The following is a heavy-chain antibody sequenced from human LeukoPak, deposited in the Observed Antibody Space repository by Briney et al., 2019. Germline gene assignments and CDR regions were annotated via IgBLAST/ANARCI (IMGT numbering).Heavy chain of an antibody. J-gene: IGHJ4*02. Sequence: ASVRVSCKASRYTFTGYDINWVRQATGQGLKWMGWMNPNTGDTGYAQKFQGRVNMTRNSSIDTAYMELSGLRSEDTAVYYCTRGSLSGSSRDYWGQGTLLTVSS. V-gene: IGHV1-8*01. CDR3: TRGSLSGSSRDY. CDR2: MNPNTGDT. D-gene: IGHD1-26*01. CDR1: RYTFTGYD.